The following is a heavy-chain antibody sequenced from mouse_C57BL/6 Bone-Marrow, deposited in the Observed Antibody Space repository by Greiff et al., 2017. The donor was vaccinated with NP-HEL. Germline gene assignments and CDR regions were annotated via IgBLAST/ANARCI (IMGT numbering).Heavy chain of an antibody. CDR2: IYPGSGST. D-gene: IGHD1-1*01. Sequence: QVQLQQPGAELVKPGASVKMSCKASGYTFTSYWITWVKQRPGQGLEWIGDIYPGSGSTNYNEKFKSKATLTVDKSSSTAYMQLSSLTSEDSAVYYCASYYYGSSPDYWGQGTTLTVSS. CDR1: GYTFTSYW. J-gene: IGHJ2*01. V-gene: IGHV1-55*01. CDR3: ASYYYGSSPDY.